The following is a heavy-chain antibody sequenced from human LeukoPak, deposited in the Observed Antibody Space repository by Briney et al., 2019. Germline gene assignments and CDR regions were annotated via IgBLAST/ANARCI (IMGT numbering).Heavy chain of an antibody. J-gene: IGHJ6*02. Sequence: GASVKVSCKASGYTFTSYGISWVRQAPGQELEWMGWISAYNGNTNYAQKLQGRVTMTTDTSTSTAYMELRSLRSDDTAVYYCARDGSVVVPAAILDYYGMDVWGQGTTVTVSS. CDR1: GYTFTSYG. CDR2: ISAYNGNT. D-gene: IGHD2-2*02. V-gene: IGHV1-18*01. CDR3: ARDGSVVVPAAILDYYGMDV.